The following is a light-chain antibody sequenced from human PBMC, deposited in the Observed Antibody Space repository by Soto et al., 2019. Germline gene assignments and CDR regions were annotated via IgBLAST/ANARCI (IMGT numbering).Light chain of an antibody. CDR2: GAS. Sequence: EIVFTQSPGTLSLSPGEGATLSCRASQSVSNNYLAWYQQKPGQAPRLVISGASSRATAIPDRFSGSGSGTDFTLTISRLEPEDFAVYYCQQYVSSPLTFGGGTKVDIK. CDR1: QSVSNNY. J-gene: IGKJ4*01. CDR3: QQYVSSPLT. V-gene: IGKV3-20*01.